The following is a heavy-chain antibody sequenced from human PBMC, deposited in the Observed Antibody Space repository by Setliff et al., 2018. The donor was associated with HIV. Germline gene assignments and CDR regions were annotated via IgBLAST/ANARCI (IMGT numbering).Heavy chain of an antibody. Sequence: SETLSLTCAVYGGSFSGYYWSWIRQPPGKGLEWIGEIYHSGSTYYNPSLKSRVTISVDTSKNQFSLKLSSVTAADTAVFYCARLTTTYYYDSSAYYHPVWGQGTLVTVSS. V-gene: IGHV4-34*01. CDR1: GGSFSGYY. J-gene: IGHJ4*02. CDR3: ARLTTTYYYDSSAYYHPV. D-gene: IGHD3-22*01. CDR2: IYHSGST.